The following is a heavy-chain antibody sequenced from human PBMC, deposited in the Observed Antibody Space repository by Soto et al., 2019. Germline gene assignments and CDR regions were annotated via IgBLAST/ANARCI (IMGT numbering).Heavy chain of an antibody. Sequence: LRLSCAASGFTFISYPMTWVRQAPGKGLEWVSSITGTGGTTSYADSVKGRFTISRDNSKDTLYLQLDNLRVEDTAVYYCTRGRGSWEVPDYWGQGTLVTVSS. V-gene: IGHV3-23*01. J-gene: IGHJ4*02. CDR3: TRGRGSWEVPDY. CDR1: GFTFISYP. CDR2: ITGTGGTT. D-gene: IGHD1-26*01.